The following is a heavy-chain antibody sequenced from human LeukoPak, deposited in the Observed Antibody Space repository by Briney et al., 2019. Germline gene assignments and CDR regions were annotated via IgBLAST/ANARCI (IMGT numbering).Heavy chain of an antibody. CDR2: INHSGSN. Sequence: SETLSLTCTGSGGSISSYYWSWIRQPPGKGLEWLGEINHSGSNNYNTSLKRGITTTVTTSKNLFSLKLSSVTAADTAVYYCARLILRVTMVRGVIIRASWFDYWGQGTMVTVSS. V-gene: IGHV4-34*01. CDR1: GGSISSYY. CDR3: ARLILRVTMVRGVIIRASWFDY. D-gene: IGHD3-10*01. J-gene: IGHJ4*02.